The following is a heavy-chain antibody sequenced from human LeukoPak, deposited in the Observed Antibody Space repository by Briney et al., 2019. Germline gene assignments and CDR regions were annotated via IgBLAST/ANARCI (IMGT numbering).Heavy chain of an antibody. CDR2: MNPNSGNT. Sequence: ASVKVSCKASGYTFTSYDINWVRQATGQGLEWMGWMNPNSGNTGYAQKLQGRVTMTTDTSTSTAYMELRSLRSDDTAVYYCARDLEPVVVTAKRGFDYWGQGTLVTVSS. D-gene: IGHD2-21*02. CDR1: GYTFTSYD. CDR3: ARDLEPVVVTAKRGFDY. V-gene: IGHV1-8*01. J-gene: IGHJ4*02.